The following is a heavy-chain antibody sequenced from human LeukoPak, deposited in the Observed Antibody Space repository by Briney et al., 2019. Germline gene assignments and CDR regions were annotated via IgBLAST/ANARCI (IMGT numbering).Heavy chain of an antibody. CDR2: IWYDGSNK. Sequence: GGSLRLSCAASGFTFSSYGMHWVRQAPGKGLEWVAVIWYDGSNKYYADSVKGRFAISRDNSKNTLYLQMNSLRAEDTAVYYCARRKAVAGTVFDYWGQGTLVTVSS. CDR1: GFTFSSYG. J-gene: IGHJ4*02. D-gene: IGHD6-19*01. CDR3: ARRKAVAGTVFDY. V-gene: IGHV3-33*01.